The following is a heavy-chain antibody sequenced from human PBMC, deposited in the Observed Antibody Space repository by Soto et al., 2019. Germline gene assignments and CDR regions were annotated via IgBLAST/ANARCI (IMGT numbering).Heavy chain of an antibody. J-gene: IGHJ4*02. CDR3: TRAAWFPYLSFY. D-gene: IGHD3-10*01. CDR2: ISSSGSTA. CDR1: GLTFSRFE. Sequence: PGGSLRLSCAASGLTFSRFELHWVRQAPGKGLEWISYISSSGSTAYYASSVEGRFTISGDNANNSVYLQMDSLRAEDTALYYCTRAAWFPYLSFYWGQGALVTVSS. V-gene: IGHV3-48*03.